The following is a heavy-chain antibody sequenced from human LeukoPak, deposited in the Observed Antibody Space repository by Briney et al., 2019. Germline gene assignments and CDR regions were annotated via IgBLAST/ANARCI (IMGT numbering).Heavy chain of an antibody. CDR2: IRGRVKNYAT. V-gene: IGHV3-73*01. CDR3: TSTVNKDDYYFYGMDV. D-gene: IGHD4-11*01. Sequence: GGSLKLSCAAASGFTFSGSAVHWVRPASGKGLEWVGRIRGRVKNYATLYAASVKGRFTISRDDSKNMVYLQVNTLKTEDTAVYYCTSTVNKDDYYFYGMDVWGQGTTVTVSS. J-gene: IGHJ6*02. CDR1: GFTFSGSA.